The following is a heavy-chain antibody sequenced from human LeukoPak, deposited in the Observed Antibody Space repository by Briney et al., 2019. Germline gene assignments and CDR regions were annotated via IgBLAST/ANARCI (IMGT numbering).Heavy chain of an antibody. CDR2: IYHSGST. D-gene: IGHD3-22*01. Sequence: SETLSLTCAVSGGSISSGGYSWSWIRQPPGKGLEWIGYIYHSGSTYYNPSLKSRVTISVDRSKNQFSLKLSSVTAADTAVYYCARGGNYYDSSGYLNWFDPWGQGTLVTVPS. CDR3: ARGGNYYDSSGYLNWFDP. J-gene: IGHJ5*02. V-gene: IGHV4-30-2*01. CDR1: GGSISSGGYS.